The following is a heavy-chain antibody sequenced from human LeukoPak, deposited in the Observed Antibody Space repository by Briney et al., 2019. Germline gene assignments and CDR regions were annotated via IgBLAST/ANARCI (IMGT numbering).Heavy chain of an antibody. Sequence: PGGSLRLSCAASGFTFSSYWMSWVRQAPGKGLEWVANIKQDGSEKYYVDSVKGRFTISRDNAKNSLYLQMNSLRAEDTAVYYCARDRGYGGNPFDYWGQGTLVTVSS. D-gene: IGHD4-23*01. CDR2: IKQDGSEK. V-gene: IGHV3-7*01. CDR1: GFTFSSYW. CDR3: ARDRGYGGNPFDY. J-gene: IGHJ4*02.